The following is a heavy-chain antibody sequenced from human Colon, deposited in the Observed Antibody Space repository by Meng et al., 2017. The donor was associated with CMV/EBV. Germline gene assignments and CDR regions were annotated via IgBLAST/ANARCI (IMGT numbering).Heavy chain of an antibody. J-gene: IGHJ4*02. Sequence: SGPTLVKPTQTLTLTCTFSGFSLNTRGMRVTWIRQPPGKALEWLARIDWDDDKFPNPSLKTRLTISKDTSKNQVVLTMTEMDPVDTAPYYCARIRAYATSWDCFDSWGQGTLVTVSS. CDR1: GFSLNTRGMR. CDR2: IDWDDDK. D-gene: IGHD2-2*01. CDR3: ARIRAYATSWDCFDS. V-gene: IGHV2-70D*14.